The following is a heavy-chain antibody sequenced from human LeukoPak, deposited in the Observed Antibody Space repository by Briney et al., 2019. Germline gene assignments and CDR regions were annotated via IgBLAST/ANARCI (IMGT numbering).Heavy chain of an antibody. D-gene: IGHD3-22*01. Sequence: ASVTVSFTASGGTFSSYAISWVRQAPGQGLEWMGRVIPILGIANYAQKFQGRVTITADKSTSTAYMELSSLRSEDTAVYYCARDAAIDYDSSGYSTGPFDYWGQGTLVTVSS. V-gene: IGHV1-69*04. CDR3: ARDAAIDYDSSGYSTGPFDY. J-gene: IGHJ4*02. CDR2: VIPILGIA. CDR1: GGTFSSYA.